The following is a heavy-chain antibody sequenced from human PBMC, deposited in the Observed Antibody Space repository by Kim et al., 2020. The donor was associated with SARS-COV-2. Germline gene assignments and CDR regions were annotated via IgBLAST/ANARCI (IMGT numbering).Heavy chain of an antibody. CDR1: GFTFRSYG. CDR3: AREASRRVNCVGDCSPLDY. CDR2: IWYDGSHK. Sequence: GGSLRLSCAASGFTFRSYGMHWVRQAPGKGLEWVGVIWYDGSHKYYGYSVKGRFTISRDNSKSTLYLQMNSLRAEDTAVYYCAREASRRVNCVGDCSPLDYWGQGTLVTVSS. J-gene: IGHJ4*02. D-gene: IGHD2-21*01. V-gene: IGHV3-33*01.